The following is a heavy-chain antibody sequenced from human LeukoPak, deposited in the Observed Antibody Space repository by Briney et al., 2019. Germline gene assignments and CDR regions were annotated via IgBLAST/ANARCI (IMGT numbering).Heavy chain of an antibody. J-gene: IGHJ4*02. V-gene: IGHV3-23*01. CDR1: GFTFDDYA. D-gene: IGHD3-10*01. CDR2: ISASGANT. Sequence: GGSLRLSCAASGFTFDDYAMSWVRQAPGKGLEWVSTISASGANTYYADSVKGRFTISRDSSKNTLFLQMNSLRAGDTAIYYCAKDDGTGTYFGHFDYWGQGTLVTVSS. CDR3: AKDDGTGTYFGHFDY.